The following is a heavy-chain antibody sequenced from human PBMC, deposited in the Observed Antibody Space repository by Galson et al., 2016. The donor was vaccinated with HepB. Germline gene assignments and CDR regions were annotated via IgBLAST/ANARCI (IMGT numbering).Heavy chain of an antibody. CDR1: GFTVGNTY. Sequence: SLRLSCAASGFTVGNTYMSWVRQFPGKGLECVSVIFSGGTTFYADSVMGRFTISRDNSKNTLYLQMRNLRAEDSALYYCARDSGYNEHGGSDDWGQGTLVTVSS. D-gene: IGHD5-24*01. CDR3: ARDSGYNEHGGSDD. CDR2: IFSGGTT. J-gene: IGHJ4*02. V-gene: IGHV3-66*02.